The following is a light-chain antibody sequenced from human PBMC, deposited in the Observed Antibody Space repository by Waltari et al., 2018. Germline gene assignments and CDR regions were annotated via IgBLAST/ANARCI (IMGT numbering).Light chain of an antibody. CDR2: KAS. V-gene: IGKV1-5*03. J-gene: IGKJ1*01. Sequence: DIQMTQSPSSLSASVGDRVTITCRASETINSWLAWYQQKPGKAPKLLIYKASTLESGVPSRFSGSGSGTEFTLTITSLQPGDFATYYYQQFNAFPWTFGHGTQVEIK. CDR3: QQFNAFPWT. CDR1: ETINSW.